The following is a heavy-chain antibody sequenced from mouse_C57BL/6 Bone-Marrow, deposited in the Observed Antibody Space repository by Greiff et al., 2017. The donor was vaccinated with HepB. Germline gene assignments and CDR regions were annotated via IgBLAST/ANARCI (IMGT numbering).Heavy chain of an antibody. J-gene: IGHJ4*01. CDR2: IWSGGST. CDR1: GFSLTSYG. Sequence: VQLQQSGPGLVQPSQSLSITCTVSGFSLTSYGVHWVRQSPGKGLEWLGVIWSGGSTDYNAAFISRLSISKDNSKSQVFFKMNSLQADDTAIYYCASPTPYYYAMDYWGQGTSVTVSS. V-gene: IGHV2-2*01. D-gene: IGHD2-10*01. CDR3: ASPTPYYYAMDY.